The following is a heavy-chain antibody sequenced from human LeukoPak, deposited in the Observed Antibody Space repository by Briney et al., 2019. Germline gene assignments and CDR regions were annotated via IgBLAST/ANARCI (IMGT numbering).Heavy chain of an antibody. CDR2: IYPGDSDP. CDR3: ARRSSGWYGFDY. D-gene: IGHD6-19*01. CDR1: GYSFSSNW. J-gene: IGHJ4*02. Sequence: GESLKISCKGSGYSFSSNWIGWVRQMPGKGLDWMGVIYPGDSDPRYSPSFQGQVTISADKSISTAYLQWSSLKASDTAIYYCARRSSGWYGFDYWGQGTLVTVSS. V-gene: IGHV5-51*01.